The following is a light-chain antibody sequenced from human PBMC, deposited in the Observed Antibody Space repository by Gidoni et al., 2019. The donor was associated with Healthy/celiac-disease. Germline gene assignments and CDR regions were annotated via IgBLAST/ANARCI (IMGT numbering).Light chain of an antibody. J-gene: IGKJ2*01. V-gene: IGKV1-33*01. CDR1: QDISNY. CDR3: QQYDNLPQVVRYT. CDR2: DAS. Sequence: DIQTTQSPSSLSASVGDRVTITCQASQDISNYLNWYQQKPGKAPKLLIYDASNLETGVPSRFSGSGSGRDFAFTISSLQPEDIAADYCQQYDNLPQVVRYTFGQGTKLEIK.